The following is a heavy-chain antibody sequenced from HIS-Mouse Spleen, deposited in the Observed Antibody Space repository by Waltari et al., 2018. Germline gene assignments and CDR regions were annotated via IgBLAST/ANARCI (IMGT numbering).Heavy chain of an antibody. V-gene: IGHV4-59*01. Sequence: QVQLQESGPGLVKPSETLAPTCTVSGGSISSYYWSWIPPPPRKVPEWICYYSGSTKHHPPLQGRVTISVDTSKNQFSLQLSPVTAADTAVYYCARASRDLLLPRYFDLWGRGTLVTVSS. CDR3: ARASRDLLLPRYFDL. CDR1: GGSISSYY. CDR2: YYSGST. J-gene: IGHJ2*01.